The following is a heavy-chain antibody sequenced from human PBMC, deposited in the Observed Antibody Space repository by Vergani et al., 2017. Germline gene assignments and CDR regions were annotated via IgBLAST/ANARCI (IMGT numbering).Heavy chain of an antibody. D-gene: IGHD2-8*02. V-gene: IGHV3-73*01. CDR3: AGGNWYFDL. CDR1: GFTFSGSA. CDR2: IRSKANSYAT. J-gene: IGHJ2*01. Sequence: EVQLVESGGGLVQPGGSLKLSCAASGFTFSGSAMHWVRQASGKGLEWVGRIRSKANSYATAYAASVEGRFTISRDDSKNTAYLQMNSLKTEDTAVYYCAGGNWYFDLWGRGTLVTVSS.